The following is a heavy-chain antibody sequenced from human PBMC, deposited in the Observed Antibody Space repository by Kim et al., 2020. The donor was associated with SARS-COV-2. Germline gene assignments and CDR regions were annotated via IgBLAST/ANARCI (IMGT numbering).Heavy chain of an antibody. V-gene: IGHV3-23*01. CDR1: GFTFSSYA. J-gene: IGHJ4*02. CDR2: ISGNGAT. CDR3: ARSGYSSSWYLLDY. D-gene: IGHD6-13*01. Sequence: GGSLRLSCAASGFTFSSYAMSWVRQAPGTGLEWVSGISGNGATYYADSVKGRFTISRDKFKNTLYLQMNSLRTEDTAIYYCARSGYSSSWYLLDYWGQG.